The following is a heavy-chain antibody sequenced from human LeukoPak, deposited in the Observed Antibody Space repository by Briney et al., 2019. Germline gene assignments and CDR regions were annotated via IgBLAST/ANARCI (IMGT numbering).Heavy chain of an antibody. V-gene: IGHV4-59*01. CDR1: GGSISSYY. CDR3: ARITYGDNHFDI. Sequence: SETLSLTCTVSGGSISSYYWSWIRQPPGKGLEWIGEINHSGSTNYNPSLKSRVTISVDTSKNQFSLKLNSVTAADTAVYYCARITYGDNHFDIWGQGTMVTVSS. J-gene: IGHJ3*02. CDR2: INHSGST. D-gene: IGHD4-23*01.